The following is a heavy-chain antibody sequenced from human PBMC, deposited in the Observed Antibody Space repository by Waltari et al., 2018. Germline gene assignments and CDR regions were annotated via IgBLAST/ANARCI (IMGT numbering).Heavy chain of an antibody. V-gene: IGHV1-69*10. CDR3: ALERGSGDAFDI. CDR1: GDTFSSYA. Sequence: QVQLVQSGAEVKKPGSSVKVSCKASGDTFSSYAISWVQQAPGQGLEWMGGIIPILGIANYAQKFQGRVTITADKSTSTAYMELSSLRSEDTAVYYCALERGSGDAFDIWGQGTMVTVSS. CDR2: IIPILGIA. J-gene: IGHJ3*02. D-gene: IGHD3-10*01.